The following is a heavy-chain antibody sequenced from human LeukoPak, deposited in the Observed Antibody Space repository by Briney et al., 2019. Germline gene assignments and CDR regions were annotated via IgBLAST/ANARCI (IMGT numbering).Heavy chain of an antibody. CDR1: GGSIGSYY. Sequence: PSETLSLTCTVSGGSIGSYYWSWIRQPAWKGLEWIGRVYTSGDTDYNPSLRSRATLSVDTSKNQFSLKLSSVTAADTAVYYCARDLDNSWSYFDHWGQGTLVTVSS. J-gene: IGHJ4*02. V-gene: IGHV4-4*07. CDR3: ARDLDNSWSYFDH. CDR2: VYTSGDT. D-gene: IGHD6-13*01.